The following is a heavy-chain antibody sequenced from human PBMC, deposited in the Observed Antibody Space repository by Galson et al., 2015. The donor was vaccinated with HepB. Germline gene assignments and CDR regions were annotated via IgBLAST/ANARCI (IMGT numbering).Heavy chain of an antibody. CDR2: IDPSDSYT. J-gene: IGHJ6*02. V-gene: IGHV5-10-1*01. CDR3: ARRGSSGWYYYYGMDV. Sequence: QSGAEVKKPGESLRISCKGSGYSFTSYWISWVRQMPGKGLEWMGRIDPSDSYTNYSPSFQGHVTTSADKSISTAYLQWSSLKASDTAMYYCARRGSSGWYYYYGMDVWGQGTTVTVSS. D-gene: IGHD6-19*01. CDR1: GYSFTSYW.